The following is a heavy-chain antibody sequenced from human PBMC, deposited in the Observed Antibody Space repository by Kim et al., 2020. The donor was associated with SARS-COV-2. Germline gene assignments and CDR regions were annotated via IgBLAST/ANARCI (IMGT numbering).Heavy chain of an antibody. CDR1: GFTFGDYA. CDR2: IRSKAYGGTT. J-gene: IGHJ4*03. CDR3: TTFHYDFWSCYFGDY. Sequence: GGSLRLSCTASGFTFGDYAMSWFRQAPGKGLEWVCFIRSKAYGGTTEYAASVKGRFTISRDDSKSIAYLQMNSLKTEDTAVYYCTTFHYDFWSCYFGDYWGQGTLVTVSS. V-gene: IGHV3-49*03. D-gene: IGHD3-3*01.